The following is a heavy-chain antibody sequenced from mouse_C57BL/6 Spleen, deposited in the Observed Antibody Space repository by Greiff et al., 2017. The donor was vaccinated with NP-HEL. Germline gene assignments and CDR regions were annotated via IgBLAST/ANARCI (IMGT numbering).Heavy chain of an antibody. V-gene: IGHV2-5*01. D-gene: IGHD4-1*01. J-gene: IGHJ3*01. CDR3: AKRGELGQGWFAY. Sequence: QVQLQQSGPGLVQPSQSLSITCTVSGFSFTSYGVHWVRQSPGKGLEWLGVIWRGGSTDYNAAFMSRLSITKDNSKSQVFFKMNSLQADDTAIYYCAKRGELGQGWFAYWGQGTLVTVSA. CDR1: GFSFTSYG. CDR2: IWRGGST.